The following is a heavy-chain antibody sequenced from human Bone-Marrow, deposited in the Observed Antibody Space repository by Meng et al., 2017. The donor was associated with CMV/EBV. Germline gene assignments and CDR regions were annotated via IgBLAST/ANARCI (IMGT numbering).Heavy chain of an antibody. CDR2: ISSSSSYI. D-gene: IGHD3-3*01. Sequence: GGSLRLSCAASGFTFSSYSMNWVRQAPGKGLEWVSSISSSSSYIYYADSVKGRFTISRNNAKNSLYLQMNSLRAEDTAVYYCARAVEWLLEDYYYYGMDVWGQATTATVPS. CDR3: ARAVEWLLEDYYYYGMDV. CDR1: GFTFSSYS. J-gene: IGHJ6*02. V-gene: IGHV3-21*01.